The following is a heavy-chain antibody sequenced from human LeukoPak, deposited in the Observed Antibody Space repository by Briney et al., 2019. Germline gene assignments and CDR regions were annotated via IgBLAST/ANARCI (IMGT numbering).Heavy chain of an antibody. V-gene: IGHV3-43*02. CDR1: GLTFDDYA. D-gene: IGHD3-9*01. J-gene: IGHJ4*02. CDR2: ISGDGGST. Sequence: GGSLRLSCAASGLTFDDYAMHWVRRAPGKGLEWVSLISGDGGSTYYADSVKGRFTISRDNSKNSLYLQMNSLRTEDTALYYCAKDKYDILTGPFDYWGQGTLVTVSS. CDR3: AKDKYDILTGPFDY.